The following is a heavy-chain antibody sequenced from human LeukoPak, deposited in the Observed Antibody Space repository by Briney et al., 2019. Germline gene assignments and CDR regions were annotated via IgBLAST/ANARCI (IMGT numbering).Heavy chain of an antibody. Sequence: GGSLRLSCAASGFTFSNYGMSWVRQAPGKGLEWVSGISGSGGSTYYADSVKGRFTISRDNSKNTLYLQMNSLKTEDTAVYFCTGGSTGYSSTTHWGQGTLVTVSS. CDR3: TGGSTGYSSTTH. V-gene: IGHV3-23*01. D-gene: IGHD1-26*01. CDR1: GFTFSNYG. CDR2: ISGSGGST. J-gene: IGHJ4*02.